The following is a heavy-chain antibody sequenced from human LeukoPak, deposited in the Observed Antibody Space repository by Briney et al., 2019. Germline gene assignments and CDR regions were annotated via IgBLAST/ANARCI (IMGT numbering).Heavy chain of an antibody. D-gene: IGHD6-13*01. CDR3: ARDSSRWSFDY. CDR2: IKSSDYST. CDR1: GDTFTNYY. Sequence: ASVNVSCKASGDTFTNYYMHWLRQAPGQGLEWMGIIKSSDYSTTYAQKFQGRVTMTRDTSTSTVYMELSSLRSEDTAVYYCARDSSRWSFDYWGQGTLVTVSS. J-gene: IGHJ4*02. V-gene: IGHV1-46*01.